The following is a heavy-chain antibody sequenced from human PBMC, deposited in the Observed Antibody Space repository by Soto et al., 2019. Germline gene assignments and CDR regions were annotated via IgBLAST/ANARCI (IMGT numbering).Heavy chain of an antibody. D-gene: IGHD5-12*01. CDR1: GGSFSGYY. V-gene: IGHV4-34*01. Sequence: QVQLQQWGAGLLKPSETLSLTCAVYGGSFSGYYWSWIRQPPGKGLEWIGEINHRGSTNYNPSLKSRVTISVDTSKNQFSLKLGSVTAADTAVYYCARGPYLPGGYDSDDYYYYYMDVWGKGTTVTVSS. CDR2: INHRGST. CDR3: ARGPYLPGGYDSDDYYYYYMDV. J-gene: IGHJ6*03.